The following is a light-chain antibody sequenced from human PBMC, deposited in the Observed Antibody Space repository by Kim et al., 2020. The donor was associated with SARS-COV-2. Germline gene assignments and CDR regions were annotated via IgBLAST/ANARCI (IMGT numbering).Light chain of an antibody. Sequence: VLTQSPLTLSVSPGERATLSCRAGQSIGSNLAWYQQTTGQPPRLLIYGASTRATGIPARFSGSGSGTEFTLTISSLQSEDFAVYFCEQYDNWPWTFGQGTKVDIK. CDR2: GAS. CDR3: EQYDNWPWT. J-gene: IGKJ1*01. CDR1: QSIGSN. V-gene: IGKV3-15*01.